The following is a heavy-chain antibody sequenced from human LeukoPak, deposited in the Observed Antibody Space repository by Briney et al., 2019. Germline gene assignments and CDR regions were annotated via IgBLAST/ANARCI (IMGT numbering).Heavy chain of an antibody. D-gene: IGHD3-10*01. CDR3: ARALLWFGGLDYYYYMDV. CDR2: TYYRSKWYN. CDR1: GDSVSSNSAA. J-gene: IGHJ6*03. V-gene: IGHV6-1*01. Sequence: SQTLSLTCAISGDSVSSNSAAWNWIRQSPSRGLEWLGRTYYRSKWYNDYAVSVKGRITINSDTSKNQFSLQLNSVTPEDTAVYYCARALLWFGGLDYYYYMDVWGKGTTVTISS.